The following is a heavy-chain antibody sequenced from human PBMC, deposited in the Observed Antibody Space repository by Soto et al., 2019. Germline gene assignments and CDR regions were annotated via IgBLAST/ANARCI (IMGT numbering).Heavy chain of an antibody. CDR2: ISYDGSNK. V-gene: IGHV3-30-3*01. CDR1: GFTFSSYA. D-gene: IGHD3-10*01. Sequence: QVQLVESGGGVVQPGRSLRLSCAASGFTFSSYAMHWVRQAPGKGLEWVAGISYDGSNKYYADSVKGRFTISRDNSKNTLYLQMNSLRAEDTAVYYCERVKDGSGSWRAFDIWGQGTMVTVSS. J-gene: IGHJ3*02. CDR3: ERVKDGSGSWRAFDI.